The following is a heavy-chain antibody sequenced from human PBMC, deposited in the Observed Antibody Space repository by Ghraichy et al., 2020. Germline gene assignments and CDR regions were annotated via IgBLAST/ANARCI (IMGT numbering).Heavy chain of an antibody. J-gene: IGHJ6*02. Sequence: SETLSLTCAVYGVSFSDYYWSWIHQPPGRGLDWIGEINHSGSTKYNPSLKSRVTISADTSKNQFSLKLTSVTAADTAVYYCALISGHFLHALDVWGQGTTVTVSS. CDR2: INHSGST. V-gene: IGHV4-34*01. CDR1: GVSFSDYY. D-gene: IGHD2-8*01. CDR3: ALISGHFLHALDV.